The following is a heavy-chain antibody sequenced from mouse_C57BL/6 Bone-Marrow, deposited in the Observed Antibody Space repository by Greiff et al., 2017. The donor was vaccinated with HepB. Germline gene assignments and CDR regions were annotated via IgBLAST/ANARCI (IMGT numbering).Heavy chain of an antibody. CDR2: IYPGDGDT. D-gene: IGHD2-1*01. CDR1: GYAFSSYW. Sequence: QVQLQQSGAELVKPGASVKISCKASGYAFSSYWMNWVKQRPGKGLEWIGQIYPGDGDTNYNGKFKGKATLTADKSSSTAYMQLSSLTSEDSAVYFWARKGIYYGAMDYWGQGTSVTVSS. V-gene: IGHV1-80*01. J-gene: IGHJ4*01. CDR3: ARKGIYYGAMDY.